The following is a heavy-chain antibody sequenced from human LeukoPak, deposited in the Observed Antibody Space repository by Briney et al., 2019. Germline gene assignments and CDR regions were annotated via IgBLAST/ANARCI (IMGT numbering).Heavy chain of an antibody. Sequence: TGGSLRLSCAASGFTFSSYAMHWVRQAPGKGLEWVAVISYDGSNKYYADSVKGRFTISRDNSKNTLYLQMNSLRAEDTAVYYCAKVSSGYYRDAFDIWGQGTMVTVSS. D-gene: IGHD3-22*01. CDR1: GFTFSSYA. CDR2: ISYDGSNK. J-gene: IGHJ3*02. CDR3: AKVSSGYYRDAFDI. V-gene: IGHV3-30*04.